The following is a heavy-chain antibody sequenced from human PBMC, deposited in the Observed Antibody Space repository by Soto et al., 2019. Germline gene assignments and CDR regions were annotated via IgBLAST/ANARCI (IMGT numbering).Heavy chain of an antibody. D-gene: IGHD2-15*01. CDR1: GGTFSSYA. V-gene: IGHV1-69*06. CDR3: ARVLSPYYYGMDV. CDR2: IIPIFGTA. Sequence: SVKVSCKASGGTFSSYAISWVRQAPGQGLEWMGGIIPIFGTANYAQKFQGRVTITADKSTSTAYMELSSLRSEDTAVYYCARVLSPYYYGMDVWGQGTTVTVSS. J-gene: IGHJ6*02.